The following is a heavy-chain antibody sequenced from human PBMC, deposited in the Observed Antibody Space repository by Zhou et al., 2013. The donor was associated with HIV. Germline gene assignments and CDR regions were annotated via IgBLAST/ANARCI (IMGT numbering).Heavy chain of an antibody. J-gene: IGHJ6*02. CDR2: INPNSGGT. V-gene: IGHV1-2*02. CDR1: GYTFTGYY. D-gene: IGHD4-17*01. Sequence: QVQLVQSGAEVKKPGASVKVSCKASGYTFTGYYMHWVRQAPGQGLEWMGWINPNSGGTNYAQKFQGRVTMTRDTSISTAYMELSRLRSDDTAVYYCARTPGGDSRPYYYGMDVWGQGDHGHRLL. CDR3: ARTPGGDSRPYYYGMDV.